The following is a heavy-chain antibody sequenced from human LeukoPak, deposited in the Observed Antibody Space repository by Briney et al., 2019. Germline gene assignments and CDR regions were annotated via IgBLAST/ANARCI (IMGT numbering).Heavy chain of an antibody. Sequence: GGSLRLSCAASGFTFSTYAMHWVRQAPGKGLEWVAVISDDENNKYYADSVKGRFTISRGNYRNTLYLQMNSLRPEDTAVYYCAKDRVAMIEDAFDIWGQGTMVTVSS. CDR3: AKDRVAMIEDAFDI. V-gene: IGHV3-30*18. CDR2: ISDDENNK. J-gene: IGHJ3*02. CDR1: GFTFSTYA. D-gene: IGHD5-12*01.